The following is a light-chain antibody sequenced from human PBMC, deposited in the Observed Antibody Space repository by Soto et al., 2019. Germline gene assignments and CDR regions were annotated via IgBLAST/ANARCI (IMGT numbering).Light chain of an antibody. Sequence: QSALTQPASVSASPGQSITISCAGTSSDVGGWPHVSWYQQHPGKAPKLVIYEVSNRPSGVSSRFSGSKSGSTASLTISGLQAEDEADYYCSSYTSSFTLVFGGGTKLTVL. CDR2: EVS. CDR1: SSDVGGWPH. V-gene: IGLV2-14*01. CDR3: SSYTSSFTLV. J-gene: IGLJ2*01.